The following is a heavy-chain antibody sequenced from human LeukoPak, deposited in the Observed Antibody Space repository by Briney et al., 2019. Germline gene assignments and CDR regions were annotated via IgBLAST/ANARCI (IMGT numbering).Heavy chain of an antibody. Sequence: GGSLRLPCAASGFTFHDYDMSWVRQSPGKGLEWVSGINWNGDRTGYADSVKGRFTISRDNAKKSLYLQMNSLRAEDTALYYCARRDYYGSGSPDFWGQGTLVTVSS. V-gene: IGHV3-20*04. D-gene: IGHD3-10*01. CDR1: GFTFHDYD. J-gene: IGHJ4*02. CDR3: ARRDYYGSGSPDF. CDR2: INWNGDRT.